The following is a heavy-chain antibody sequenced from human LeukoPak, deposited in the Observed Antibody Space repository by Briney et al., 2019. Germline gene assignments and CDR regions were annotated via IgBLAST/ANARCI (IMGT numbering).Heavy chain of an antibody. J-gene: IGHJ4*02. CDR3: ATVIRGYYDSSGYYLRYFDY. CDR2: AXXGER. Sequence: AXXGERIYAQKFQGRVTMTEDTSTDSAYMELSSLRSEDTAVYYCATVIRGYYDSSGYYLRYFDYWGQGTLVTVSS. D-gene: IGHD3-22*01. V-gene: IGHV1-24*01.